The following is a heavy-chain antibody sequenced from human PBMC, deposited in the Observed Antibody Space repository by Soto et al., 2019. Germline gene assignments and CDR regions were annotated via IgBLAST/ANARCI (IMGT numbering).Heavy chain of an antibody. CDR3: AKAGVDGRSNY. V-gene: IGHV3-23*01. J-gene: IGHJ4*02. D-gene: IGHD5-12*01. CDR2: ISGSGGST. CDR1: GFTFSSYA. Sequence: GGSLRLSCAASGFTFSSYAMSWVRQAPGKGLEWVSAISGSGGSTYYADFVKGRFTISRDNSKNTLYLQMNSLRAEDTAVYYCAKAGVDGRSNYWGQGTLVTVSS.